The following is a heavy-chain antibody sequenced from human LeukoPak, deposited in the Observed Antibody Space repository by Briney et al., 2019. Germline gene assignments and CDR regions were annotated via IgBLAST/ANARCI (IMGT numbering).Heavy chain of an antibody. D-gene: IGHD3-10*01. J-gene: IGHJ4*02. CDR3: ARESSERDGSGSFDY. CDR2: ISYDGSNK. V-gene: IGHV3-30*03. Sequence: GGSLRLSCAASGFTFSSYGMHWVRQAPGKGLEWVAVISYDGSNKYYADSAKGRFTISRDNSKNTLYLQMNSLRAEDTAVYYCARESSERDGSGSFDYWGQGTLVTVSS. CDR1: GFTFSSYG.